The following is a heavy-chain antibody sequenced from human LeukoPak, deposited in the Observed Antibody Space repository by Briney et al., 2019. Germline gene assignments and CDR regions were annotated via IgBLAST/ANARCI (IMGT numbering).Heavy chain of an antibody. J-gene: IGHJ4*02. CDR3: ARDYLGY. CDR1: GFTFSTYA. CDR2: ISGSSGHI. D-gene: IGHD7-27*01. V-gene: IGHV3-21*06. Sequence: PGGSLRLSCAASGFTFSTYAMIWVRQAPGKGLEWVSSISGSSGHIYYADSVKGRFTTSRDNAKNSLYLQMNSLRAEDTAVYYCARDYLGYWGQGTLVTVS.